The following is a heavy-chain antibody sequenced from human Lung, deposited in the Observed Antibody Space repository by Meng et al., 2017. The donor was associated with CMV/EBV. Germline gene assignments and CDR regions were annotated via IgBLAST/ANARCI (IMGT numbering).Heavy chain of an antibody. J-gene: IGHJ2*01. Sequence: GGSLRLXCAASGFTVSNNYMSWVRQAPGKGLEWVSVIYSGGSTNYADSVKGRFTISRDNSKNTLYLQMHSLRAEDTAVYYCARAESPYSSGWFSGFSYFDLXGRGXLVTVSS. D-gene: IGHD6-19*01. CDR1: GFTVSNNY. CDR3: ARAESPYSSGWFSGFSYFDL. V-gene: IGHV3-53*01. CDR2: IYSGGST.